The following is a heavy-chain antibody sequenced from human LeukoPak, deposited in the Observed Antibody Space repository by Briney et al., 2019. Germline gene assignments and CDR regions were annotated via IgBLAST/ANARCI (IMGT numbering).Heavy chain of an antibody. J-gene: IGHJ4*02. CDR2: IIPILTTP. Sequence: ASVKVSCKASGGTFSNDGISWVRQAPGQGLEWMGGIIPILTTPKYAQKFQGRVTISADESTSTAYMELSSLRAEDTALYYCASRYGSGSYSFDYWGQGTLVTVSS. CDR1: GGTFSNDG. D-gene: IGHD3-10*01. CDR3: ASRYGSGSYSFDY. V-gene: IGHV1-69*13.